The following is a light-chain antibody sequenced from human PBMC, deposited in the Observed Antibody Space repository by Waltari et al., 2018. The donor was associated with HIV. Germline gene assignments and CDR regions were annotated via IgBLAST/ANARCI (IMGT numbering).Light chain of an antibody. CDR3: QSYDSSLSGPYV. CDR2: GNS. CDR1: RSNIGAGHD. Sequence: QSVLTQPPSVSGAPGQRVTISCTGSRSNIGAGHDVHWYQQLPGTAPKLLIYGNSNRPSGVPDRFSGSKSGTSASLAITGLQAEDEADYYCQSYDSSLSGPYVFGTGTKVTVI. J-gene: IGLJ1*01. V-gene: IGLV1-40*01.